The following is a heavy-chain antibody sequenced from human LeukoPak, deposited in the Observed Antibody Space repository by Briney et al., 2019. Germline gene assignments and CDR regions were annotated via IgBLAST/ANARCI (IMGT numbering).Heavy chain of an antibody. CDR1: GFTFSSYA. CDR3: AKDIVVVTSTQGPFDY. D-gene: IGHD2-21*02. CDR2: ISGSGGST. J-gene: IGHJ4*02. V-gene: IGHV3-23*01. Sequence: PGGSLRLSCAASGFTFSSYAMSRVRQAPGKGLEWVSAISGSGGSTYYADSVKGRFTISRDNSKNTLYLQMNSLRAEDTAVYYCAKDIVVVTSTQGPFDYWGQGTLVTVSS.